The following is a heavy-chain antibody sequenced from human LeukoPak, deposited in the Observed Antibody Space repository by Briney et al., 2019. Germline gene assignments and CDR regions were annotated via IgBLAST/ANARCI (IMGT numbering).Heavy chain of an antibody. CDR2: ISGSGGST. Sequence: PSETLSLTCTVSGGSISSYYWSWIRQPPGKGLEWVSAISGSGGSTYYADSVKGRFTISRDNSKNTLYLQMNSLRAEDTAVYYCARVRMSGWTLGYAFDIWGQGTMVTVSS. CDR3: ARVRMSGWTLGYAFDI. J-gene: IGHJ3*02. V-gene: IGHV3-23*01. CDR1: GGSISSYY. D-gene: IGHD6-19*01.